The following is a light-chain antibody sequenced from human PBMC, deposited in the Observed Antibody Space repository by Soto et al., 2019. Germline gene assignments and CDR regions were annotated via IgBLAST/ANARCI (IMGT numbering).Light chain of an antibody. CDR2: DVD. Sequence: QTALTQPRSVSGSPGQSVTISCTGTRRAVGGYNYVSWYQHHPGKAPKLMIYDVDKRPSGVPGRFSGSKSGNTASLTISGLQAEDLAEYYCCSYAGSEPFVFGTVTKVTLL. CDR3: CSYAGSEPFV. J-gene: IGLJ1*01. CDR1: RRAVGGYNY. V-gene: IGLV2-11*01.